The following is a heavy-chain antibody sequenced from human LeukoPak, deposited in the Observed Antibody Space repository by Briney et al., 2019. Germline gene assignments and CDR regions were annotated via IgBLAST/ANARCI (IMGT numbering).Heavy chain of an antibody. CDR2: IDDSGVTT. J-gene: IGHJ4*02. D-gene: IGHD6-25*01. CDR3: AKARLPQYYFDY. CDR1: GFTFSSYV. V-gene: IGHV3-23*01. Sequence: GGSLRLSYEASGFTFSSYVMNWVRRAPGKGLEWVSTIDDSGVTTYYADSVKGRFTISRDNSKNTLYLQMNSLRAEDTAVYYCAKARLPQYYFDYWGQGTLVTVSS.